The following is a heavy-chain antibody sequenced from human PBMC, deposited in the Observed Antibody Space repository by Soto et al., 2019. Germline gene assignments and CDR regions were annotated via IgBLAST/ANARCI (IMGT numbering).Heavy chain of an antibody. CDR2: INPNSGGT. D-gene: IGHD6-6*01. CDR1: GYTFTGYY. J-gene: IGHJ6*02. Sequence: ASVKVSCKASGYTFTGYYVHWVRQAPGQGLEWMGWINPNSGGTNYAQKFQGWVTMTRDTSISTAYMELSRLRSDDTAVYYCARAKVEYSSSLLFYYYYGMDVWGQGTTVTAP. CDR3: ARAKVEYSSSLLFYYYYGMDV. V-gene: IGHV1-2*04.